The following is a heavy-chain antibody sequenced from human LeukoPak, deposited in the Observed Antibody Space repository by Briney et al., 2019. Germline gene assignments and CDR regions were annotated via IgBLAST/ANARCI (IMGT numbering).Heavy chain of an antibody. D-gene: IGHD2-15*01. J-gene: IGHJ4*02. CDR1: GGSISSYY. Sequence: SETLSLTCTVSGGSISSYYWSWIRQPPGKGLEWIGYIYYSGSTNYNPSLKSRVTISVDTSKNQFSLKLSSVTAADTAVYYCARLVVVAAPVDYWGQGTLVTVSS. CDR3: ARLVVVAAPVDY. CDR2: IYYSGST. V-gene: IGHV4-59*12.